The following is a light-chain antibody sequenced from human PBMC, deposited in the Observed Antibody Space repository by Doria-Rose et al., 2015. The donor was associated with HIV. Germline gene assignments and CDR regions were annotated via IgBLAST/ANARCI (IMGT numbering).Light chain of an antibody. CDR3: QQYYDTPS. Sequence: DIQVTQSPESLGMSLGERATLNCKSNQSLLYTSKNYLAWYQQKPGQPPKLLIYWASTRQSGVPARFSGSGSGTDFTRTISSLEAEDVAVCYCQQYYDTPSFGPGTTVDIK. V-gene: IGKV4-1*01. CDR1: QSLLYTSKNY. CDR2: WAS. J-gene: IGKJ3*01.